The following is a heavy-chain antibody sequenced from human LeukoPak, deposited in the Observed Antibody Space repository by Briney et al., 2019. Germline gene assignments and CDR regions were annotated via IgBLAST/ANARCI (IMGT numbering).Heavy chain of an antibody. CDR2: IYSGGST. Sequence: GGSLRLSCAASGFTVSSNYMSWVRHAPGKGLERVSVIYSGGSTYYADSVKGRLTISRENSKNTLYLQMNSLSAEATAVYYCARVGGYSYGAGFVDYWGQGTLVTVSS. CDR3: ARVGGYSYGAGFVDY. V-gene: IGHV3-66*02. CDR1: GFTVSSNY. D-gene: IGHD5-18*01. J-gene: IGHJ4*02.